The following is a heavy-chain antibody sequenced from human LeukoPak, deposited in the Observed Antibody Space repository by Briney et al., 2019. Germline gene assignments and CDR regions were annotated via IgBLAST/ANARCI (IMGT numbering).Heavy chain of an antibody. J-gene: IGHJ6*03. Sequence: GGSLRLSCAASGFTFSSYAMSWVRQAPGKGLEWVSAISGSGGSTYYADSVKGRFTISRDNSKNTLYLQMNSLRAEDTAVYYCAKAYGFWSGYYAYYYYMDVWGKGTTVTVSS. V-gene: IGHV3-23*01. CDR1: GFTFSSYA. CDR2: ISGSGGST. D-gene: IGHD3-3*01. CDR3: AKAYGFWSGYYAYYYYMDV.